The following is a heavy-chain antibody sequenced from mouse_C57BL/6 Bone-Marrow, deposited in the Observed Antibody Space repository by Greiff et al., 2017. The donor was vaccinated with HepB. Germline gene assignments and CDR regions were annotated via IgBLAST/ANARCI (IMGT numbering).Heavy chain of an antibody. J-gene: IGHJ4*01. CDR3: ARKVIYYGNYGMDY. CDR2: ISSGSSTI. D-gene: IGHD2-1*01. CDR1: GFTFSDYG. Sequence: EVKVVESGGGLVKPGGSLKLSCAASGFTFSDYGMHWVRQAPEKGLEWVAYISSGSSTIYYADTVKGRFTISRDNAKNTLFLQMPSLRSEDTAMYYCARKVIYYGNYGMDYWGQGTSVTVTS. V-gene: IGHV5-17*01.